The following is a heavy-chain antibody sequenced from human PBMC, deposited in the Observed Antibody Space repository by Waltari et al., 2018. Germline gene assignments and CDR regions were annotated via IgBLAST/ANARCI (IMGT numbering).Heavy chain of an antibody. D-gene: IGHD4-17*01. CDR2: IRYDGSNK. V-gene: IGHV3-30*02. Sequence: QVQLVESGGGVVQPGGSLRLSCAASGFTFSSYGMPWVRQAPGKGLEWVAFIRYDGSNKYYADSVKGRFTISRDNSKNTLYLQMNSLRAEDTAVYYCAKAWGTTVTTSAPIGDYWGQGTLVTVSS. J-gene: IGHJ4*02. CDR3: AKAWGTTVTTSAPIGDY. CDR1: GFTFSSYG.